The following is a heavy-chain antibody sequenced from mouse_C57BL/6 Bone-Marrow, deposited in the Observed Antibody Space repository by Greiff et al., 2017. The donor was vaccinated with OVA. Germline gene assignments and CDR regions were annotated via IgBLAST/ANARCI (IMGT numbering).Heavy chain of an antibody. J-gene: IGHJ1*03. CDR1: GYTFPDYY. Sequence: VQLQQSGPVLVKPGASVKMSCKASGYTFPDYYMNWVKQSHGKSLEWIGVINPYNGGTSYNQKFKGKATLTVDKSSSTAYIELNSLKSEDSAVYYCARSDYYGSYLYFDVWGTGTTVTVSS. CDR3: ARSDYYGSYLYFDV. CDR2: INPYNGGT. D-gene: IGHD1-1*01. V-gene: IGHV1-19*01.